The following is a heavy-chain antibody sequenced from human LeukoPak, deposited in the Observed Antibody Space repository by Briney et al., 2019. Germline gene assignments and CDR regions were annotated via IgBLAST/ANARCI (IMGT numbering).Heavy chain of an antibody. J-gene: IGHJ5*02. Sequence: ASVKVSCKASGYTFTNYYMHWVRQAPGQGLEWMGIINPSGGTTTYAQNFQGRVTMTRDTSTTTVYMELSSLRYEDTAVYYCARLGDTGSYNWFDPWGQGTLVTVSS. D-gene: IGHD3-10*01. V-gene: IGHV1-46*01. CDR1: GYTFTNYY. CDR2: INPSGGTT. CDR3: ARLGDTGSYNWFDP.